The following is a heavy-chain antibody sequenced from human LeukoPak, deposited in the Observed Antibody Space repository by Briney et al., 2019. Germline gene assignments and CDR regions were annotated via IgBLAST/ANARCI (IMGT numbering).Heavy chain of an antibody. CDR3: AREVAAAYDY. Sequence: GGSLRLSCAASGFTVSSNYMSWVRQAPGKGLEWVSVIYSGGSTYYADSVKGRFTISRDISKNTLYLQMNSLRAEDTAVYYCAREVAAAYDYWGQGTLVTVSS. V-gene: IGHV3-53*01. CDR1: GFTVSSNY. CDR2: IYSGGST. J-gene: IGHJ4*02. D-gene: IGHD6-13*01.